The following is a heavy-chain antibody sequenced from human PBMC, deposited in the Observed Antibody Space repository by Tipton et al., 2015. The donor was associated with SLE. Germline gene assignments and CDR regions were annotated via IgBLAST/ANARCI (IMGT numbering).Heavy chain of an antibody. Sequence: TLSLTCTVSGGSISSGSYYWSWIRQPAGKGLEWIGRIYTSGSTNYNPSLKSRVTISVDTPKNQFSLKLSSVTAADTAVYYCAREPVGVPAAAYFDYWGQGTLVTVSS. CDR2: IYTSGST. CDR1: GGSISSGSYY. V-gene: IGHV4-61*02. J-gene: IGHJ4*02. D-gene: IGHD2-2*01. CDR3: AREPVGVPAAAYFDY.